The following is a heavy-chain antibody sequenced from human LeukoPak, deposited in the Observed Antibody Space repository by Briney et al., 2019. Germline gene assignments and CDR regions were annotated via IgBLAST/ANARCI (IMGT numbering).Heavy chain of an antibody. J-gene: IGHJ5*02. CDR2: IYYSGST. V-gene: IGHV4-59*01. Sequence: SETLSLTCTVSGGSISSYYWSWIRQPPGKGLEWIGYIYYSGSTNYNPSLKSRVTISVDTSKNQFSLKLSSVTAADTAVYYCARDFPQYYDSSGFNWFDPWGQGTLVTVSS. CDR3: ARDFPQYYDSSGFNWFDP. CDR1: GGSISSYY. D-gene: IGHD3-22*01.